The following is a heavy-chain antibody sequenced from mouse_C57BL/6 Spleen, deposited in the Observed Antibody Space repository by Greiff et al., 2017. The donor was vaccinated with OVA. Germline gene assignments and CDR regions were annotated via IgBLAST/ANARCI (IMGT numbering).Heavy chain of an antibody. CDR3: ARRGNWDY. D-gene: IGHD4-1*01. V-gene: IGHV1-69*01. CDR2: IDPSDSYT. CDR1: GYTFTSYW. Sequence: QVQLQQPGAELVMPGASVKLSCKASGYTFTSYWMHWVKQRPGQGLEWIGEIDPSDSYTNYNQKFKGKSTLTVDKSSSTAYTQLSSLTSEDSAVYYCARRGNWDYWGQGTTLTVSS. J-gene: IGHJ2*01.